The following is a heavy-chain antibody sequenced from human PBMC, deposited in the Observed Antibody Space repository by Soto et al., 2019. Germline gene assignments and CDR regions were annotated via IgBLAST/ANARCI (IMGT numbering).Heavy chain of an antibody. Sequence: SVILPLTCTVSGFTIRCYDWRWIRPEPGKGLEYIGYIYYSGSTNYNPSLKSRVTISVDTSKNQFSLKLSSVTAADTAVYYCATYYYYDSSGYYLGYFQHWGQGALVTVSS. CDR3: ATYYYYDSSGYYLGYFQH. J-gene: IGHJ1*01. D-gene: IGHD3-22*01. V-gene: IGHV4-59*01. CDR1: GFTIRCYD. CDR2: IYYSGST.